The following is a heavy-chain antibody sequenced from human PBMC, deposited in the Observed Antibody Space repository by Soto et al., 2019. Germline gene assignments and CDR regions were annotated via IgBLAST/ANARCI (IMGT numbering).Heavy chain of an antibody. CDR2: VHDSWGS. Sequence: SETLSLTCTVSGGSISSYYLSWIRQPPGKGLEWIGYVHDSWGSHYNPSLKSRVAISLDTSKSQFSLKLTSVTAADTAVYYCARSLTTVVTMDVWGQGTKVTVSS. CDR3: ARSLTTVVTMDV. V-gene: IGHV4-59*08. J-gene: IGHJ6*02. D-gene: IGHD4-17*01. CDR1: GGSISSYY.